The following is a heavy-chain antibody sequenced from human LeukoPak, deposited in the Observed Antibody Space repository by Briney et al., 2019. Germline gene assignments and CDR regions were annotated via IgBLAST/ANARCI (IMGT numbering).Heavy chain of an antibody. Sequence: SETLSLTCTASGGSISSSSYYWGWIRQPPGKGLEWIGSIYYSGSTYYNPSLKSRVTISVDTSKNQFSLKLSSVTAADTAVYYCARHPFATNWFDPWGQGTLVTVSS. V-gene: IGHV4-39*01. CDR3: ARHPFATNWFDP. CDR2: IYYSGST. D-gene: IGHD3-3*01. CDR1: GGSISSSSYY. J-gene: IGHJ5*02.